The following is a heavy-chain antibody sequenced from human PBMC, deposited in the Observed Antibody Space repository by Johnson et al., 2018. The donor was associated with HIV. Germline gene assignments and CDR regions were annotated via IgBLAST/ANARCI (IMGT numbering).Heavy chain of an antibody. CDR2: IKQDGSEK. V-gene: IGHV3-7*01. J-gene: IGHJ3*02. CDR1: GFTFDTYW. Sequence: VQLVESGGGVVQPGGSLRLSCAASGFTFDTYWMSWVRQAPGKGLEWVANIKQDGSEKYYVDSVKGRFTISRDNAKNSLYLQMNSLRAEDTAVYYCARDTITMVRGVVDAFDIWGQGTMVTVSS. CDR3: ARDTITMVRGVVDAFDI. D-gene: IGHD3-10*01.